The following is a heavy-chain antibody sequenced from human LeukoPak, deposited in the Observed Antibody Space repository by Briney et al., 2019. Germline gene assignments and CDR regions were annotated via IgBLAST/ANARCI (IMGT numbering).Heavy chain of an antibody. Sequence: PGGSLRLSCAASGFTLSSYWMSWVRQAPGKGLEWVSVISYDGSNKYYADYVKGRFTISRDNSKNTLYLQMNSLRAEDTAVYYCARDWQWLVKSGNIDYWGQGTLVTVSS. CDR3: ARDWQWLVKSGNIDY. CDR2: ISYDGSNK. J-gene: IGHJ4*02. D-gene: IGHD6-19*01. V-gene: IGHV3-30*03. CDR1: GFTLSSYW.